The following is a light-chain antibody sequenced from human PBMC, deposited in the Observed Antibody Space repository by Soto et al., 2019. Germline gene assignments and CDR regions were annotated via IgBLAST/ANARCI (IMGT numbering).Light chain of an antibody. CDR3: QQRNNWPVYT. CDR1: QSVYIY. J-gene: IGKJ2*01. V-gene: IGKV3-11*01. Sequence: EIVLTQSPATLSLSPGERATLSCRTSQSVYIYMAWYQQKPGQPPRLLIYDASHRATGIPDRFSGSGSGTDFTLSICSLDPEDFAVYYCQQRNNWPVYTFGQGTRLEI. CDR2: DAS.